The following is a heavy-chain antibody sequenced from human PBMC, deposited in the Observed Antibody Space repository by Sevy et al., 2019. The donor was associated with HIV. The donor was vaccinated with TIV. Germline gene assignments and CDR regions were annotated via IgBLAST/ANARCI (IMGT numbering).Heavy chain of an antibody. CDR3: ATTQTRSWYSDY. Sequence: GGSLRLSCAASGFTFSNYWMSWVRQAPGKGLEWVANIKQDGSEKYYVDSVKGRFIISRDNTKNSLYLQMNSLRVEDTAVYYCATTQTRSWYSDYWGQGTLVTVSS. CDR2: IKQDGSEK. CDR1: GFTFSNYW. V-gene: IGHV3-7*01. J-gene: IGHJ4*02.